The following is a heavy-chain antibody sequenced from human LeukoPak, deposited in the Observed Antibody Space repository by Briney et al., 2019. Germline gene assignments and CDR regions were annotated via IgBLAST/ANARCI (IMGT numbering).Heavy chain of an antibody. CDR3: ARAGGSGSGYSSGWYYDY. Sequence: GASVKVSCKASGYTFTSYAMHWVRQAPGQRLEWMGWINAGNGNTKYSQKFQGRVTITRDTSASTAYMELSSLRSEDTAVYYCARAGGSGSGYSSGWYYDYWGQGTLATVSS. V-gene: IGHV1-3*01. D-gene: IGHD6-19*01. J-gene: IGHJ4*02. CDR1: GYTFTSYA. CDR2: INAGNGNT.